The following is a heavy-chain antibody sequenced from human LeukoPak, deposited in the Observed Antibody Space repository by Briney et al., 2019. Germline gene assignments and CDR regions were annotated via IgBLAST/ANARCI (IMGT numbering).Heavy chain of an antibody. CDR3: ARGSRYYSSSWLAYDY. CDR1: GYTFTGYY. CDR2: INPNSGGT. J-gene: IGHJ4*02. D-gene: IGHD6-13*01. Sequence: EASVKVSCKASGYTFTGYYMHWVRQAPGQGLGWMGWINPNSGGTNYAQKFQGRVTMTRDTSISTAYMELSRLRSDDTAVYYCARGSRYYSSSWLAYDYWGQGTLVTVSS. V-gene: IGHV1-2*02.